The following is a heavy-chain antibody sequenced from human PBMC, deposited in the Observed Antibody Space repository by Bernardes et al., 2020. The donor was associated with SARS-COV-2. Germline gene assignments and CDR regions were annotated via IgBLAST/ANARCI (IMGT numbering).Heavy chain of an antibody. V-gene: IGHV1-69*02. CDR3: ASIYCGGDCPRNAFDI. J-gene: IGHJ3*02. CDR2: IIPILGIA. Sequence: SVTVSCKASGCTFISYTFTWVRQPPGQGLEWLGSIIPILGIANYAQKFQGRVTITADKSTSTAYMGLSSLRSEDTAVYYCASIYCGGDCPRNAFDIWGQGTMVTVSS. CDR1: GCTFISYT. D-gene: IGHD2-21*02.